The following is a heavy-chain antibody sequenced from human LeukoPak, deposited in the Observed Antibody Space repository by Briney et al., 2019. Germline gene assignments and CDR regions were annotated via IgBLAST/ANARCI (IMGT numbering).Heavy chain of an antibody. D-gene: IGHD3-9*01. CDR2: IKSKNDGGTT. Sequence: GGSLRLSRAASGFTFSNAWMSWVRQAPRKGLEWVGRIKSKNDGGTTDYAAPVKDRFTISRDDSKNTLYLQMNSLKTEDKAVDYCTTTSPDYDILTGYCFDYWGQGTLVTVSS. CDR3: TTTSPDYDILTGYCFDY. CDR1: GFTFSNAW. V-gene: IGHV3-15*01. J-gene: IGHJ4*02.